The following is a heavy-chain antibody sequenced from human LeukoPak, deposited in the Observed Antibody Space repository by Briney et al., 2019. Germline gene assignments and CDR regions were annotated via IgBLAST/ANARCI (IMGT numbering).Heavy chain of an antibody. CDR1: GGSISSYY. CDR2: IYYSGST. V-gene: IGHV4-59*01. Sequence: NPSETLSLTCNVSGGSISSYYWNWIRQPPGKGLEWIGYIYYSGSTNYNPSLKSRVTISVDTSKNQFSLKLSSVTAADTAVYYCAGVRYGDYQGYDAFDIWGQGTMATVSS. CDR3: AGVRYGDYQGYDAFDI. D-gene: IGHD4-17*01. J-gene: IGHJ3*02.